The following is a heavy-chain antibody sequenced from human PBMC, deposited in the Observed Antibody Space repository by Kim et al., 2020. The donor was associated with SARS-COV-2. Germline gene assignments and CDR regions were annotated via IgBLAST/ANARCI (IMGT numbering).Heavy chain of an antibody. D-gene: IGHD3-22*01. CDR3: ARVTYYYDSSGYYWDY. Sequence: LSLTCAASGFTFSDYYMSWIRQAPGKGLEWVSYISSSSSYTNYADSVKGRFTISRDNAKNSLYLQMNSLRAEDTAVYYCARVTYYYDSSGYYWDYWGQGTLVTVSS. CDR1: GFTFSDYY. J-gene: IGHJ4*02. CDR2: ISSSSSYT. V-gene: IGHV3-11*03.